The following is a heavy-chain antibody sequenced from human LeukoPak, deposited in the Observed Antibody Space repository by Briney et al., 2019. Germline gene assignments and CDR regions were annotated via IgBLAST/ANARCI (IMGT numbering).Heavy chain of an antibody. CDR3: ARHENCSGGSCYSTPFDY. CDR1: GGSISSSSYY. Sequence: SETLSLTCTVSGGSISSSSYYWGWIRQPPGKGLEWMGGIYYSGSTYYNPSLKSRVTISVDTSKNQFSLKLSSVTAADTAVYYCARHENCSGGSCYSTPFDYWGQGTLVTVSS. V-gene: IGHV4-39*01. D-gene: IGHD2-15*01. J-gene: IGHJ4*02. CDR2: IYYSGST.